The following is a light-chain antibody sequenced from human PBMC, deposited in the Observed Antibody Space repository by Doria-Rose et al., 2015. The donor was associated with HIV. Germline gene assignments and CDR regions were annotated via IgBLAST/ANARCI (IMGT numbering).Light chain of an antibody. J-gene: IGKJ1*01. CDR3: QQYNSYSPST. CDR1: QTISGW. V-gene: IGKV1-5*03. CDR2: KAS. Sequence: QVTQSPSTLSASVGDRVSITCRASQTISGWLAWYQQKPGKASKLLIYKASTVENGVPSRFSGSGSGTEFTLTISSLQPDDFATYYCQQYNSYSPSTFGQGTKVEIK.